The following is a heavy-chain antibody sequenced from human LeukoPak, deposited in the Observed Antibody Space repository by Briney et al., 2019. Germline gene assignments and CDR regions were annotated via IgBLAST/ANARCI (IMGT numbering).Heavy chain of an antibody. CDR2: INHTGIT. J-gene: IGHJ5*02. CDR3: AKAGSGGNSIRYRWFDP. D-gene: IGHD4-23*01. CDR1: GGSISSSSYY. V-gene: IGHV4-39*07. Sequence: SETLSLACTVSGGSISSSSYYWGWLRQPPGRGLGWIGEINHTGITNYNPSLKSRVTISVDTSKNQFSLKLSSLTAADTAVYYCAKAGSGGNSIRYRWFDPWGQGTLVTVSS.